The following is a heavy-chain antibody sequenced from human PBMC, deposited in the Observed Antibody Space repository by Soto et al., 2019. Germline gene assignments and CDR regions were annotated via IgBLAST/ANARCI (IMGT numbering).Heavy chain of an antibody. Sequence: GGSLRLSCAASGFTFGDWWMHWVRQAPGKGLVWVSRIKGDGSRTNFADSVKGRFTISRDNAKNTVYLQVNSLTVEDTAVYYCAKDLHDAAADYWGQGTLVTVSS. J-gene: IGHJ4*02. CDR2: IKGDGSRT. CDR3: AKDLHDAAADY. V-gene: IGHV3-74*01. CDR1: GFTFGDWW. D-gene: IGHD6-13*01.